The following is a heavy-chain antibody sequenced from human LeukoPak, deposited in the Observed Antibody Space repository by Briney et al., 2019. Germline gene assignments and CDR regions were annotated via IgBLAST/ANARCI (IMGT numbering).Heavy chain of an antibody. CDR3: ARSPSTNYYDSSGYLNWYDP. CDR2: LYPGVST. J-gene: IGHJ5*02. CDR1: GGPIYSYY. D-gene: IGHD3-22*01. V-gene: IGHV4-4*07. Sequence: SETLTLTCTVSGGPIYSYYWSWIRQTAGKGLEWIGRLYPGVSTNYNPSLKSRVTMSVDTSKNQFALKLSAVTAADTAVYYCARSPSTNYYDSSGYLNWYDPWGQGTLVTVSS.